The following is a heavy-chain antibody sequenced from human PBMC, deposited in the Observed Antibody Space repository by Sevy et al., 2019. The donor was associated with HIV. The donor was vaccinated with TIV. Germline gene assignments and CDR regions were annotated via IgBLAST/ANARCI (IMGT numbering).Heavy chain of an antibody. CDR3: AKDHDNNWFDP. D-gene: IGHD3-9*01. V-gene: IGHV3-23*01. CDR1: GFSFNLYA. J-gene: IGHJ5*02. Sequence: GGSLRLSCAASGFSFNLYAMTWVRQAPGKGLEWVSTISVSGGSTYYADSVKGQFTISRYNSKNTLYLQMNSLRAEDTAVYYCAKDHDNNWFDPWGQGTLVTVSS. CDR2: ISVSGGST.